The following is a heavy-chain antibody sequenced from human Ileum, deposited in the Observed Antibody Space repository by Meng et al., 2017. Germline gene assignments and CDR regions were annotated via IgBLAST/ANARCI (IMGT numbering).Heavy chain of an antibody. CDR2: ISYDGSNK. Sequence: GGSLRLSCAASGFTFSSYAMHWVRQAPGKGLEWVAVISYDGSNKYYADSVKGRFTISRDNSKNTLYLQMNSLKAEDTAVYYCARAPYWNPTYGHDSPFDYWGQGTLVTVSS. CDR1: GFTFSSYA. D-gene: IGHD1-1*01. CDR3: ARAPYWNPTYGHDSPFDY. J-gene: IGHJ4*02. V-gene: IGHV3-30*01.